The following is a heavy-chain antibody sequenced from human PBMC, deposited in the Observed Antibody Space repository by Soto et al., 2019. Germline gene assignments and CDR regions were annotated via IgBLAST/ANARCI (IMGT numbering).Heavy chain of an antibody. J-gene: IGHJ6*02. CDR2: IIPIFGTT. CDR3: ASGSSQLVSYYYYYGMDV. D-gene: IGHD6-13*01. V-gene: IGHV1-69*13. CDR1: GGTFSSYA. Sequence: SVKVSCKASGGTFSSYAISWVRQAPGQGLEWMGGIIPIFGTTNYAQKYQGRVTITADESTSTAYMELRSLRSEDTAVYYCASGSSQLVSYYYYYGMDVWGQGTTVTVSS.